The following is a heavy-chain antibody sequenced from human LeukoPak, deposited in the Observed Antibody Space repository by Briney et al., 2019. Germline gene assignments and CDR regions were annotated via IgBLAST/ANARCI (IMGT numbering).Heavy chain of an antibody. CDR2: ISYDGSNK. D-gene: IGHD5-12*01. CDR3: ARDRTRGYRCYDQDY. J-gene: IGHJ4*02. Sequence: GGSLRLSCSASGFTFSSYAMHWVRQAPGKGLEWVAVISYDGSNKYYADSVKGRFTISRDNSKNTLYLQMNSLRAEDTAVYYCARDRTRGYRCYDQDYWGQGTLVTVSS. CDR1: GFTFSSYA. V-gene: IGHV3-30*14.